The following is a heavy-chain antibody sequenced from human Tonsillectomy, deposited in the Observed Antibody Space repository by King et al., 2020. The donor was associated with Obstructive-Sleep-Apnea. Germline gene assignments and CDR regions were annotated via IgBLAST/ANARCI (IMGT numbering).Heavy chain of an antibody. D-gene: IGHD6-13*01. CDR2: ISYDGSNK. CDR1: AFTFSSYA. Sequence: VQLVESGGDVVQPGRSLRLSCAASAFTFSSYAMHWVRQGPGKGLEWVTVISYDGSNKYYADSVKGRFTISRDNSKNTLYMQMNSLRAEDTAVYYCARDVATACTGIQAEDYGMDVWGQGTTVTVSS. CDR3: ARDVATACTGIQAEDYGMDV. V-gene: IGHV3-30-3*01. J-gene: IGHJ6*02.